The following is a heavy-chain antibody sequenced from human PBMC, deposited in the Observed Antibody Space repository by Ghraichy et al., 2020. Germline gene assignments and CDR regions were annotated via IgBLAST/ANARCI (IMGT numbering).Heavy chain of an antibody. CDR3: ARGLSAYPGGENWFDP. CDR2: MNPNSGNT. Sequence: ASAKVSCKASGYTFTSYDINWVRQATGQGLEWMGWMNPNSGNTGYAQKFQGRVTMTRNTSISTAYMELSSLRSEDTAVYYCARGLSAYPGGENWFDPWGQGTLVTVSS. CDR1: GYTFTSYD. V-gene: IGHV1-8*01. D-gene: IGHD2-21*01. J-gene: IGHJ5*02.